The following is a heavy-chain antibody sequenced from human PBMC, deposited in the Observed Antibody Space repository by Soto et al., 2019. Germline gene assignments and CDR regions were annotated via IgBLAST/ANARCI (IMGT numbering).Heavy chain of an antibody. CDR2: IGASGDIT. D-gene: IGHD2-21*02. CDR3: AKDDFTDRGDDYFDY. Sequence: PGGSLRLSCAASGFSFTNFAMSWVRHAPGKGLEWVAGIGASGDITWYADSVKGRLSISRDNSKNTLYLQLNSLRFEDTAVYYCAKDDFTDRGDDYFDYWGPGTLVTVSS. CDR1: GFSFTNFA. V-gene: IGHV3-23*01. J-gene: IGHJ4*02.